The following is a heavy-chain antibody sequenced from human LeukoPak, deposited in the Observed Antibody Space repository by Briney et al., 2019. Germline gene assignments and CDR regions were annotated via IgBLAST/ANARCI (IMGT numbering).Heavy chain of an antibody. V-gene: IGHV4-59*01. Sequence: LSETLSLTCTVSGGSISSYYWSWIRQPPGKGLEWIGYIYYSGSTNYNPSLKSRVTISVDTSKNQFSLKLSSVTAADTAVYYCARAVQKSSWYSVGCEGGYYYYGMDVWVQGTTVTVSS. CDR2: IYYSGST. CDR3: ARAVQKSSWYSVGCEGGYYYYGMDV. CDR1: GGSISSYY. D-gene: IGHD6-13*01. J-gene: IGHJ6*02.